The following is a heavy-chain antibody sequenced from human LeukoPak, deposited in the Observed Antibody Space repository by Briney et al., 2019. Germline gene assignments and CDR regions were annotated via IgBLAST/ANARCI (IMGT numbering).Heavy chain of an antibody. Sequence: PGGSLRPSCAASGFTFSSYAMSWVRQAPGKGLEWVSAISGSGGSTYYADSVKGRFTISRDNSKNTLYLQMNSLRAEDTAVYYCAKGTPYSSSWYPGWFDPWGQGTLVTVSS. CDR3: AKGTPYSSSWYPGWFDP. D-gene: IGHD6-13*01. V-gene: IGHV3-23*01. CDR1: GFTFSSYA. CDR2: ISGSGGST. J-gene: IGHJ5*02.